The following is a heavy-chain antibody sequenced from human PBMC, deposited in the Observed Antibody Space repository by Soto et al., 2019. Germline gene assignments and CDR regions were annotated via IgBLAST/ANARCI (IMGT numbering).Heavy chain of an antibody. Sequence: SLPLPVSCSVSGGSISGHYWSWIRQPPGKGLEWIGYIYYSGSTNYNPSLKSRVTISVDTSKNQFSLKLSSVTAADTAVYYCARDLGIAAAADAFDIWGQGTMVTVSS. D-gene: IGHD6-13*01. V-gene: IGHV4-59*11. CDR2: IYYSGST. J-gene: IGHJ3*02. CDR1: GGSISGHY. CDR3: ARDLGIAAAADAFDI.